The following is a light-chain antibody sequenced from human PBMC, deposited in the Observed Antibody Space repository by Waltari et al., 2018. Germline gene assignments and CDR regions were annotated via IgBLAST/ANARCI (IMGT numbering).Light chain of an antibody. CDR2: GPD. CDR1: SLRRYY. J-gene: IGLJ2*01. Sequence: SSDLTQDPSLSVALGPTVRIPCQGDSLRRYYASWYQQRPGQAPILVLYGPDNRPSGIPDRFSGSTSGNTASLTITGAQAEDEADYYCHSRETFSTRLFGGGTRLTV. CDR3: HSRETFSTRL. V-gene: IGLV3-19*01.